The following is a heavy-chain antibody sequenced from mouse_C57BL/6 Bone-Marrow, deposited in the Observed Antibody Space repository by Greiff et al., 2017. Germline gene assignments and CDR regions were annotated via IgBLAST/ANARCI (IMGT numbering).Heavy chain of an antibody. CDR2: ISSGGSYT. D-gene: IGHD1-1*01. CDR1: GFTFSSYG. V-gene: IGHV5-6*01. Sequence: EVKLVESGGDLVKPGGSLKLSCAASGFTFSSYGMSWVRQTPDKRLEWVATISSGGSYTYYPDSVKGRFTISRDNAKNPLSLQMSSLRSEDTAMYYCARQSVVHYYAMDYWGQGTSVTVSS. CDR3: ARQSVVHYYAMDY. J-gene: IGHJ4*01.